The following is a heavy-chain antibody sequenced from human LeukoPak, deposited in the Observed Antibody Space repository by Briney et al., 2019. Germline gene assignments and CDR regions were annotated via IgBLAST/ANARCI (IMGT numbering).Heavy chain of an antibody. CDR2: ISSSTSYI. V-gene: IGHV3-21*01. CDR3: AGGGLGTGLLGY. CDR1: GLTFITYS. J-gene: IGHJ4*02. Sequence: GGSLRLSGAASGLTFITYSMNWFRQAPGKGLDWASSISSSTSYIYYADSVKGRFTISRDNAKNSLYLQMNSLRAEDTAVYYCAGGGLGTGLLGYWGQGTLVTVSS. D-gene: IGHD1-1*01.